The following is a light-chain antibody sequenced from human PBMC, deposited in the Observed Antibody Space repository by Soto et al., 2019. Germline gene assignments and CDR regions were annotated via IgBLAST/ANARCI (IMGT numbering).Light chain of an antibody. V-gene: IGKV3D-20*02. CDR2: DAS. CDR3: QHRSIWPVS. J-gene: IGKJ5*01. CDR1: QSVSSSY. Sequence: EIVMPQSPATLSVSPGERAALSCRASQSVSSSYLAWYQQKPGLPPRLLIYDASSRATGIPARFSGSGSGTDFTLTISSLEPEDFAVYYCQHRSIWPVSFGQGTRLGI.